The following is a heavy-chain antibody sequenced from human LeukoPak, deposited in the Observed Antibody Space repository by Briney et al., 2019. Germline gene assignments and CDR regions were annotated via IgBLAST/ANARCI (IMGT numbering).Heavy chain of an antibody. D-gene: IGHD6-13*01. CDR2: ISTSSSYI. J-gene: IGHJ4*02. V-gene: IGHV3-21*01. Sequence: GGSLRLSCAASGFTFRSYGMSWVRQAPGKGLEWVSFISTSSSYIYYADSMKGRVTISRDNAKNSLYLQLNSLRAEDTAVYFCARASSSWYSFDYWGQGTLVTVSS. CDR1: GFTFRSYG. CDR3: ARASSSWYSFDY.